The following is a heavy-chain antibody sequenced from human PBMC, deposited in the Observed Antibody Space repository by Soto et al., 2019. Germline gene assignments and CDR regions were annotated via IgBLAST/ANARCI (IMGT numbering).Heavy chain of an antibody. Sequence: GGSLRLSCAASGFTFSSYAMSWVHQAPGKGLEWVSAISGSGGSTYYADSVKGRFTISRDNSKNTLYLQMNSLRAEDTAVYYCAKDLWDCIAAAGTCYYYYMDVWGKGTTVTVSS. CDR2: ISGSGGST. D-gene: IGHD6-13*01. CDR1: GFTFSSYA. CDR3: AKDLWDCIAAAGTCYYYYMDV. V-gene: IGHV3-23*01. J-gene: IGHJ6*03.